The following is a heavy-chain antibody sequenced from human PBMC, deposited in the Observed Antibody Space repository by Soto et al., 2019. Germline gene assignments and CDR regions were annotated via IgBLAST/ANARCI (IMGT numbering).Heavy chain of an antibody. J-gene: IGHJ5*02. CDR2: ISGSGVIK. CDR1: GFTFSKYP. Sequence: EVQLLQSGGGWVQPGGSLRLSCAASGFTFSKYPMAWVRQAPGKGLEWVSSISGSGVIKYYADSVQGRFTISRDNSNNTLSVQMNSLRVEDTAIYYCAKDLTSMVRVVLPSPWGQGILVTVSS. V-gene: IGHV3-23*01. CDR3: AKDLTSMVRVVLPSP. D-gene: IGHD3-10*01.